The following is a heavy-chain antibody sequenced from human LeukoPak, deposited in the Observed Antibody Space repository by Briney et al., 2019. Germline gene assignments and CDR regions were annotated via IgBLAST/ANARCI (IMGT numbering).Heavy chain of an antibody. V-gene: IGHV3-21*01. CDR2: ISSSSSYI. Sequence: GGSLRLSCAASGFTLSSYSMNWVRQAPGKGLEWVSSISSSSSYIYYADSVKGRFTISRDNAKNSLYLQMNSLRAEDTAVYYCARDPAAGTAYWGQGTLVTVSS. J-gene: IGHJ4*02. CDR3: ARDPAAGTAY. CDR1: GFTLSSYS. D-gene: IGHD6-13*01.